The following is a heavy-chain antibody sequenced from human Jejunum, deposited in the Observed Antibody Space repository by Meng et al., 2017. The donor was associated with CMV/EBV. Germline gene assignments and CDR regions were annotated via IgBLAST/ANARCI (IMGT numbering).Heavy chain of an antibody. D-gene: IGHD6-6*01. Sequence: SCKPSRGTLRSYTTSWVRQAPGQGLEWMGRIIPILGTEHYAQRFQDRITITADTSTNTAYMELRSLTSEDTAVFYCAASYLNFEYWGQGTLVTVSS. CDR3: AASYLNFEY. V-gene: IGHV1-69*08. CDR1: RGTLRSYT. J-gene: IGHJ4*02. CDR2: IIPILGTE.